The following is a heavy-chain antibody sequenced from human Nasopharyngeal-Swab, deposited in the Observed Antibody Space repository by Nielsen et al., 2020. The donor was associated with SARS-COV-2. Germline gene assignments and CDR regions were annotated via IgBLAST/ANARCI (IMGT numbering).Heavy chain of an antibody. CDR3: ARELNKYSSGWYGSGYYYYYGMDV. Sequence: GGSLRLSCAASGFTFSSYAMHWVRQAPGKGLEWVAVISYDGSNKYYADSVKGRFTISRDNSKNTLYLQMNSLRAEDTAVYYCARELNKYSSGWYGSGYYYYYGMDVWGQGTTVTVSS. V-gene: IGHV3-30-3*01. J-gene: IGHJ6*02. D-gene: IGHD6-19*01. CDR1: GFTFSSYA. CDR2: ISYDGSNK.